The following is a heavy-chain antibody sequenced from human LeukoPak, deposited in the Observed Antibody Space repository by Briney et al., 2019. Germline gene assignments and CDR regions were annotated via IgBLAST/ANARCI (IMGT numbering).Heavy chain of an antibody. Sequence: PSQTLSLTCTVSGGSISSGGYYWSWIRQHPGKGLEWIGYIYYSGSTYYNPSLKSRVTISVDTSKNQFSLKLSSVTAADTAVYYCARRFRTGGNLHHDAYDIWGRGTVVAVSS. D-gene: IGHD3-16*01. CDR1: GGSISSGGYY. V-gene: IGHV4-31*03. CDR2: IYYSGST. J-gene: IGHJ3*02. CDR3: ARRFRTGGNLHHDAYDI.